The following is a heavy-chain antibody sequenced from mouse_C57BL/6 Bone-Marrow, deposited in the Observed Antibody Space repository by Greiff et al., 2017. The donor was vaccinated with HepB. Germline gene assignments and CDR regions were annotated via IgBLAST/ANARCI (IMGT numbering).Heavy chain of an antibody. D-gene: IGHD1-1*01. J-gene: IGHJ4*01. CDR2: INPSTGGT. V-gene: IGHV1-42*01. CDR1: GYSFTGYY. Sequence: EVQLQQSGPELVKPGASVKISCKASGYSFTGYYMNWVKQSPEKSLEWIGEINPSTGGTTYNQKFKAKATLTVDKSSSTAYMQLKSLTSEDSAVYYCARSDAHYGSSWGDYWGQGTSVTVSS. CDR3: ARSDAHYGSSWGDY.